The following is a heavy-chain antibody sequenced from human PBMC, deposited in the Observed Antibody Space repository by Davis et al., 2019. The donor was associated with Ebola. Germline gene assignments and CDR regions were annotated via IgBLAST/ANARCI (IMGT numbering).Heavy chain of an antibody. Sequence: SVKVSCKASGGTFSSYAISWVRQAPGQGLEWMGRIIPILGIANYAQKFQGRVTITADKSTSTAYMELSSLRSEDTAVYYCATERGPISTGYYGMDVWGQGTTVTVSS. D-gene: IGHD2/OR15-2a*01. CDR3: ATERGPISTGYYGMDV. CDR1: GGTFSSYA. J-gene: IGHJ6*02. CDR2: IIPILGIA. V-gene: IGHV1-69*04.